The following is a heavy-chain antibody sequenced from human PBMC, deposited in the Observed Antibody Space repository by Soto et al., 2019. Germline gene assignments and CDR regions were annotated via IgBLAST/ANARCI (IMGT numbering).Heavy chain of an antibody. CDR2: INSDGSST. Sequence: EVQLVESGGGLVQPGRPLRLSCAASGFTFSTYWMHWVRQAPGKGLVWVSRINSDGSSTAYADSVKGRFTISRDHGKNTLYLQMNSLRDEDTAVYDCVRGYDSSGYHWGQGTLVTVSS. CDR3: VRGYDSSGYH. D-gene: IGHD3-22*01. J-gene: IGHJ4*02. V-gene: IGHV3-74*01. CDR1: GFTFSTYW.